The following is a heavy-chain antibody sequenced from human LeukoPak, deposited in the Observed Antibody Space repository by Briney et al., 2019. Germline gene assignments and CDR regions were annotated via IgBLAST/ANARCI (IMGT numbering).Heavy chain of an antibody. Sequence: GGSLRLSCAASGFTLCRDGMHWVRQTPGKGLEWVAVIWYDGSNKYYADSVKGRFTISRDNSKNTLYLQMNSLRAEDTAVYYCARGRMGDALDIWGQGTMVTVSS. CDR1: GFTLCRDG. CDR3: ARGRMGDALDI. CDR2: IWYDGSNK. D-gene: IGHD1-26*01. V-gene: IGHV3-33*01. J-gene: IGHJ3*02.